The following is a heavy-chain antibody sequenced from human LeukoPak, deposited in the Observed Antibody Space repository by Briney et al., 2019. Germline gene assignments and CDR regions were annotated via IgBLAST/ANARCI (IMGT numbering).Heavy chain of an antibody. J-gene: IGHJ6*03. CDR3: ARRIADYYYYMDV. V-gene: IGHV1-2*02. CDR1: GYTFTGYY. CDR2: INPNSGGT. Sequence: EASVKVSCKASGYTFTGYYMHWVRQAPGQGLEWMGWINPNSGGTNYAQKFQGRVTMTRDTSISTAYMELSRLRSDDTAVYYCARRIADYYYYMDVWGKGTTVTVSS. D-gene: IGHD6-13*01.